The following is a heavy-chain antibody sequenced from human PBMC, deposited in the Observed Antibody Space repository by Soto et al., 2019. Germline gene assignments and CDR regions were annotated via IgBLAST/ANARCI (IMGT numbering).Heavy chain of an antibody. Sequence: QVQLVESGGGVVQPGRSLRLSCAASGFTFSSYGMHWVRQAPGKGLEWVAVISYDGSNKYYADSVKGRFSISRDNSKNTLYLQMNSLRAEDTAVYYCASGSGGGYYSTSDYWGQGTLVTVSS. CDR3: ASGSGGGYYSTSDY. CDR2: ISYDGSNK. J-gene: IGHJ4*02. CDR1: GFTFSSYG. D-gene: IGHD3-22*01. V-gene: IGHV3-30*03.